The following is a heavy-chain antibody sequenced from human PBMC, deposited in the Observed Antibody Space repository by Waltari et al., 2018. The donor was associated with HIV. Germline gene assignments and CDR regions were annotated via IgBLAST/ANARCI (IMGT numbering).Heavy chain of an antibody. V-gene: IGHV3-21*01. CDR2: ISSSSSYI. CDR1: GFTFSSYS. Sequence: EVQLVESGGGLVKPGGSLRLSCAASGFTFSSYSMNWVRQAPGKGLEWVSSISSSSSYIYYADSVKGRFTISRDNAKNSLYLQMNSLRAEDTAVYYCARVITMVQGDAFDIWGQGTMVTVSS. CDR3: ARVITMVQGDAFDI. D-gene: IGHD3-10*01. J-gene: IGHJ3*02.